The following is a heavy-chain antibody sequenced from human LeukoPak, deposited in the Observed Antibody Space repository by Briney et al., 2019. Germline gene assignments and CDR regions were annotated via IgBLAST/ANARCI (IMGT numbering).Heavy chain of an antibody. V-gene: IGHV3-23*01. CDR2: ITISGRTA. Sequence: GGSLRLSCLASGFTFTNYAMSWVRQAPGKGLEWVSGITISGRTAYYADSVKGRFTISRDNSKNTLYLQMNSLRAEDTAVYYCARDPSRGLYYFDHWGQGTLVTVSS. J-gene: IGHJ4*02. D-gene: IGHD3/OR15-3a*01. CDR3: ARDPSRGLYYFDH. CDR1: GFTFTNYA.